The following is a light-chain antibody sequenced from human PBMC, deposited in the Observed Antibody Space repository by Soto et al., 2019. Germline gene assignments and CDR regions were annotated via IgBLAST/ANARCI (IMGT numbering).Light chain of an antibody. Sequence: SVLTQPASVSGSPGQSITISCTGTSGDVGGYYYVSWYQQLPGKAPKLMTSEVSNRPSGVSNRFSGSKSGNTASLTISGLQAEDGADYYCSSYSAGGAIFGTGTKVTVL. CDR1: SGDVGGYYY. J-gene: IGLJ1*01. CDR3: SSYSAGGAI. CDR2: EVS. V-gene: IGLV2-14*01.